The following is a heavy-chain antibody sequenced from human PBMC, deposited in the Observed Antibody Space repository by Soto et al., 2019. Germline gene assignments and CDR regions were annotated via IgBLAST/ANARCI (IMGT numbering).Heavy chain of an antibody. CDR2: TRNKANSYTT. CDR3: VRGYYLDF. CDR1: GFTFSDQY. J-gene: IGHJ4*02. V-gene: IGHV3-72*01. Sequence: GGSLRLSCAASGFTFSDQYMDWVRQAPGKGLEWVGRTRNKANSYTTEYAASVQGRFSISRDDSKDSLYLQMNSLKIEDTAVHYCVRGYYLDFWGQGTLVTVSS.